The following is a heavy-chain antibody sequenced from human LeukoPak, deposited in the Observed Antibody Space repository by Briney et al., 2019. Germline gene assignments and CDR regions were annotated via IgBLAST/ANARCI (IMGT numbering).Heavy chain of an antibody. Sequence: ASVKVSCKASGYTFTTYYMHWVRQAPGQGLEWMGIINPSGGSTSHAQKFQGRVTMTRDTSTSTVYMELSSLRSEDTAVYYCALLMVRNIVDIWGQGTMVTVAS. CDR2: INPSGGST. D-gene: IGHD3-10*01. V-gene: IGHV1-46*01. CDR1: GYTFTTYY. J-gene: IGHJ3*02. CDR3: ALLMVRNIVDI.